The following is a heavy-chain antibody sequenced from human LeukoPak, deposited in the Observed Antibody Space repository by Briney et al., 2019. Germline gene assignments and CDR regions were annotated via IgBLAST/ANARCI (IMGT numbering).Heavy chain of an antibody. CDR2: IIPIFGTA. D-gene: IGHD5-12*01. V-gene: IGHV1-69*13. CDR3: ARSTIVATWDSGY. Sequence: SVKVSCKASGGIFSRYAISWVRQAPGQGLEWMGGIIPIFGTANYAQKFQGRVTITADESTSTAYMELSSLRSEDTAVYYCARSTIVATWDSGYWGQGTLVTVSS. J-gene: IGHJ4*02. CDR1: GGIFSRYA.